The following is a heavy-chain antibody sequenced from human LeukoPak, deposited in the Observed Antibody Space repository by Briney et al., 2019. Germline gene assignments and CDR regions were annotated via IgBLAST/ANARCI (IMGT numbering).Heavy chain of an antibody. D-gene: IGHD5-12*01. CDR1: GGTFSSYA. Sequence: VASVKVSCKASGGTFSSYAISWVRQAPGQGLEWMGGIIPIFGTANYAQKFQGRVTITADESTSTAYMELSSLRSEDTAVYYCAREGGSGYDFDYWSQGTLVTVSS. J-gene: IGHJ4*02. V-gene: IGHV1-69*13. CDR3: AREGGSGYDFDY. CDR2: IIPIFGTA.